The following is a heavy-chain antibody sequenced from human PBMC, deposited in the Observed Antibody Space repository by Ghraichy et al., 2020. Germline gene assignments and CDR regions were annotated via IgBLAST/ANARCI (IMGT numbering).Heavy chain of an antibody. CDR3: ARTSLRSTNFDY. J-gene: IGHJ4*02. V-gene: IGHV2-70*01. D-gene: IGHD2-8*01. Sequence: SGPTLVKPTQTLTLTCTFSGFSLTTSGMCVSWIRQPPGKAPEWLALIDWVDDKYYSASLKTRLTVSKGTSKNQVVLTMTKMDPVDTATYYCARTSLRSTNFDYWGQETLVTVSS. CDR2: IDWVDDK. CDR1: GFSLTTSGMC.